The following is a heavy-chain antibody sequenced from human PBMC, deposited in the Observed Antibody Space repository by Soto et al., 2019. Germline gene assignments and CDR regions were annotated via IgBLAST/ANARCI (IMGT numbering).Heavy chain of an antibody. CDR3: ASSPFIVGATTFDY. D-gene: IGHD1-26*01. J-gene: IGHJ4*02. CDR2: INHSGST. Sequence: SETLSLTCAVYGGSFSGYYWSWIRQPPGKGLEWIGEINHSGSTNYNPSLKSRVTISVDTSKNQFSLKLSSVTAADTAVYYCASSPFIVGATTFDYWGQGTLVTVSS. V-gene: IGHV4-34*01. CDR1: GGSFSGYY.